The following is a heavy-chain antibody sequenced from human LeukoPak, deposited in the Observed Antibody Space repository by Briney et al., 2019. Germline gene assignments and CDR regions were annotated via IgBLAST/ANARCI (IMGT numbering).Heavy chain of an antibody. CDR2: IYTSGST. CDR3: ARDRGGIFGVVHYWYFDL. V-gene: IGHV4-61*02. Sequence: SETLSLTCTVSGGSISSGSYYWSWIRQPAGKGLEWIGLIYTSGSTNYNPSLKSRVTISVDTSKNQFSLKLSSVTAADTAVYYCARDRGGIFGVVHYWYFDLWGRGTPVTVSS. D-gene: IGHD3-3*01. CDR1: GGSISSGSYY. J-gene: IGHJ2*01.